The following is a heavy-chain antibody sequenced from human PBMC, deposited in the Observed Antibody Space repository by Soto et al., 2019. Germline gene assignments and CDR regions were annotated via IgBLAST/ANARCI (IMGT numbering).Heavy chain of an antibody. CDR3: ARSPDSSSTSCRELGNYYGMDV. Sequence: SETLSLTCAVSGGSISSSNWWSWVRQPPGKGLEWIGEIYHSGSTNYNPSLKSRVTISVDKSKNQFSLKLSSMTAADTAVYYCARSPDSSSTSCRELGNYYGMDVWGQGTTVTVSS. CDR1: GGSISSSNW. D-gene: IGHD2-2*01. CDR2: IYHSGST. J-gene: IGHJ6*02. V-gene: IGHV4-4*02.